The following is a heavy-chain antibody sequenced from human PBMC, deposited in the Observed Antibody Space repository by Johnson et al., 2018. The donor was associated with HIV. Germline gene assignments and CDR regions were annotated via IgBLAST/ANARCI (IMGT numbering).Heavy chain of an antibody. CDR1: GFIFSDSY. J-gene: IGHJ3*02. D-gene: IGHD5-18*01. V-gene: IGHV3-11*04. CDR2: ITASGSPI. Sequence: QVQLVESGGGWVKPGGSLRLSCAASGFIFSDSYMSWIRQAPGKGLEWLSYITASGSPIYYADSVRGRFPISRDTAKNSLYLQMNSLRAEATAVYYCAEEQRRRSFDIRGHGTMCTVSS. CDR3: AEEQRRRSFDI.